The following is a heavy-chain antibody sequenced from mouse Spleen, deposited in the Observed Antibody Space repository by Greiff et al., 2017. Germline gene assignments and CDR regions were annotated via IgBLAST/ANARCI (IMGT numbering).Heavy chain of an antibody. CDR3: ARQLGQGFAY. V-gene: IGHV5-9-3*01. Sequence: EVQGVESGGGLVKLGGSLKLSCAASGFTFSSYAMSWVRQTPEKRLEWVATISSGGGNTYYPDSVKGRFTISRDNAKNTLYLQMSSLKSEDTAMYYCARQLGQGFAYWGQGTLVTVSA. CDR2: ISSGGGNT. J-gene: IGHJ3*01. D-gene: IGHD4-1*01. CDR1: GFTFSSYA.